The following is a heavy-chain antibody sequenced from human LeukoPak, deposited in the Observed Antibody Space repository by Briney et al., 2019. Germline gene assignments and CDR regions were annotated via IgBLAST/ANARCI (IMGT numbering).Heavy chain of an antibody. J-gene: IGHJ5*02. V-gene: IGHV1-2*02. CDR3: ARDGSGTYWAYYNWFDP. CDR1: GYTFTSYY. CDR2: INPNSGGT. Sequence: ASVKVSCKASGYTFTSYYMHWVRQAPGQGLEWMGWINPNSGGTNYAQKFQGRVTMTRDTSISTAYMELSRLRSDDTAVYYCARDGSGTYWAYYNWFDPWGQGTLVTVSS. D-gene: IGHD3-10*01.